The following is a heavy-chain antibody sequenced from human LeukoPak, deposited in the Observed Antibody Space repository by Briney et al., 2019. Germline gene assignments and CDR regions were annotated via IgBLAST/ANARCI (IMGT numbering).Heavy chain of an antibody. CDR1: GFTVSSNY. Sequence: PGGSLRLSCAASGFTVSSNYMSWVRQAPGKGLEWVSVIYSGGSTYYADSVRGRFTISRDNSKNTLYLQMNSLRAEDTAVYYCAGRPHGDHPYFDYWGQGTLVTVSP. CDR2: IYSGGST. V-gene: IGHV3-53*01. J-gene: IGHJ4*02. D-gene: IGHD4-17*01. CDR3: AGRPHGDHPYFDY.